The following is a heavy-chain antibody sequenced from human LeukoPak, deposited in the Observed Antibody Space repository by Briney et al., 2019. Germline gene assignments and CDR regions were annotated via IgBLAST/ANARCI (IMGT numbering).Heavy chain of an antibody. Sequence: GGSLRLSCAASGFTFSSYAMHWVRQAPGKGLEWVAVISYGGSNKYYADSVKGRFTISRDNSKNTLYLQMNSLRAEDTAVYYCARAAAGTFYYWGQGTLVTVSS. CDR1: GFTFSSYA. V-gene: IGHV3-30-3*01. CDR3: ARAAAGTFYY. CDR2: ISYGGSNK. D-gene: IGHD6-13*01. J-gene: IGHJ4*02.